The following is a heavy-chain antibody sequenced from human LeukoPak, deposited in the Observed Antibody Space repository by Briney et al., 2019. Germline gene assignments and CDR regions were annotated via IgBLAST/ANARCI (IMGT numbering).Heavy chain of an antibody. V-gene: IGHV3-73*01. CDR1: GFTFSGSA. Sequence: GGSLRLSCAASGFTFSGSAMHWVRQASGKGLEWVGRIRSKANSYATAYAASVKGRFSISRDDSKNTAYLQMNSLKIEDTAVYYCTRRADCSGGSCYYALDYWGQGTLVTVSS. CDR2: IRSKANSYAT. D-gene: IGHD2-15*01. J-gene: IGHJ4*02. CDR3: TRRADCSGGSCYYALDY.